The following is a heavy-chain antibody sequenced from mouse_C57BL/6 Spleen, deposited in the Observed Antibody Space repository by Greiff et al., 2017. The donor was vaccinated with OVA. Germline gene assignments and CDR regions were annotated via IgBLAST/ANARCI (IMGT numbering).Heavy chain of an antibody. V-gene: IGHV1-55*01. CDR2: IYPGSGST. D-gene: IGHD1-2*01. J-gene: IGHJ2*01. CDR1: GYTFTSYW. Sequence: VQLVESGPELVKPGASVKISCKASGYTFTSYWITWVKQRPGQGLEWIGAIYPGSGSTNYNEKFKSKAKLTVDTSSSTAYMQLSSLPSEDSSVYYCATTARYIDYWGQGTTLTVSS. CDR3: ATTARYIDY.